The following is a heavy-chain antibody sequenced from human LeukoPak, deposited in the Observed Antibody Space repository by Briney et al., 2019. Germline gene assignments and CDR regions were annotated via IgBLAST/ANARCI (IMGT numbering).Heavy chain of an antibody. CDR3: ASSGGYCSGGSCYSTYTYAFDI. D-gene: IGHD2-15*01. CDR1: GGSISSYY. J-gene: IGHJ3*02. Sequence: SETLSLTCTVSGGSISSYYWSWIRQPPGKGLEWIGYIYYSGSTNYNPSLKSRVTISVDTSKNQFSLKLSSVTAADTAVYYCASSGGYCSGGSCYSTYTYAFDIWGQGTMVTVSS. CDR2: IYYSGST. V-gene: IGHV4-59*01.